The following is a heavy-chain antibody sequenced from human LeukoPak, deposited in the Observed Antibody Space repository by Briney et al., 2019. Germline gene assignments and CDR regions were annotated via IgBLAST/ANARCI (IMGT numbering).Heavy chain of an antibody. V-gene: IGHV3-73*01. CDR2: IRSKANSYAT. D-gene: IGHD4-11*01. CDR3: TSPTTVGYNWFDP. Sequence: GGSLRLSCAPSGFTFSSYWMSWVRQASGKGLEWVGRIRSKANSYATAYAASVKGRFTISRDDSKNTAYLQMNSLKTEDTAVYYCTSPTTVGYNWFDPWGQGTLVTVSS. J-gene: IGHJ5*02. CDR1: GFTFSSYW.